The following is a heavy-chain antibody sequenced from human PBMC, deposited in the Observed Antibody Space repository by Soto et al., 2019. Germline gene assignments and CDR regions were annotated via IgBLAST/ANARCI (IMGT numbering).Heavy chain of an antibody. V-gene: IGHV4-39*01. CDR3: ASVEPYYYGMDV. J-gene: IGHJ6*02. Sequence: SETLSLTCTVSGGSISSSSYYWGWIRQPPGKGLEWIGRIYYSGSTYYNPSLKSRVTISIDTSKNQFSLKLSSVTAADTAVYYCASVEPYYYGMDVWGQGTTVTVSS. CDR1: GGSISSSSYY. D-gene: IGHD1-1*01. CDR2: IYYSGST.